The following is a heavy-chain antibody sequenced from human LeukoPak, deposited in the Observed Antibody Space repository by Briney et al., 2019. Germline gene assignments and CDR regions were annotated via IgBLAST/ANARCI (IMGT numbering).Heavy chain of an antibody. CDR2: IYYSGST. J-gene: IGHJ4*02. Sequence: SETLSLTCTVSGGSISSYYWSWLRQPPGKGLEWIGYIYYSGSTNYNPSLKSRVTISVDTSKNQFSLKLSSVTAGDTAVYCCAREKFGYSDYWGQGTLVTVSS. D-gene: IGHD3-22*01. CDR1: GGSISSYY. V-gene: IGHV4-59*01. CDR3: AREKFGYSDY.